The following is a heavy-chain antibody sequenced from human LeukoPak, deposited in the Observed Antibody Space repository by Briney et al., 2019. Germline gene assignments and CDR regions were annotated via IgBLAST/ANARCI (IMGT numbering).Heavy chain of an antibody. CDR2: ISAYNGNT. D-gene: IGHD3-3*01. V-gene: IGHV1-18*01. CDR1: GYTFTSYG. Sequence: ASAKVSCKASGYTFTSYGISWVRQAPGQGLEWMGWISAYNGNTNYAQKLQGRVTMTTDTSTSTAYMELRSLRSDDTAVYYCARDHDPSYYDFWSGYLGGYWGQGTLVTVSS. J-gene: IGHJ4*02. CDR3: ARDHDPSYYDFWSGYLGGY.